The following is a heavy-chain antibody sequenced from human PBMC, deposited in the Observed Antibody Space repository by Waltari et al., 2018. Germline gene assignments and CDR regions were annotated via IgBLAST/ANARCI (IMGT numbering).Heavy chain of an antibody. Sequence: EVQLVESGGGLVQPGGSLRRSCAASGFTFSSYWMSWVRQAPGKGLEWLANIKQDGSDKYYVDSVKGRFTISRDNAKNSLYLQINSLRAEDTAVYYCARGGYRILDYWGQGTLVTVSS. D-gene: IGHD3-16*02. V-gene: IGHV3-7*04. J-gene: IGHJ4*02. CDR1: GFTFSSYW. CDR3: ARGGYRILDY. CDR2: IKQDGSDK.